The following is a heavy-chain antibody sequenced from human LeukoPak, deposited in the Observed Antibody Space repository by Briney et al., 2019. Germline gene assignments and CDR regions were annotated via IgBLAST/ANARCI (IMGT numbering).Heavy chain of an antibody. CDR1: GFTFSSYA. CDR3: AKDLGYCSSTSCYGLDY. V-gene: IGHV3-23*01. Sequence: GGSLRLSCAASGFTFSSYAMSWVRQAPGKGLEWVSAISGSGGSTYYADSVKGRFTISRDNSKNTLYLQMNSLRAEDTAVYYCAKDLGYCSSTSCYGLDYWGQGTLVTVSS. CDR2: ISGSGGST. D-gene: IGHD2-2*01. J-gene: IGHJ4*02.